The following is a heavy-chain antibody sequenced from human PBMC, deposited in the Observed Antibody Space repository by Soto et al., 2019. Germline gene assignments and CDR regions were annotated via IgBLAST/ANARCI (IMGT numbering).Heavy chain of an antibody. CDR1: GGSISSGGYY. J-gene: IGHJ5*02. Sequence: PSETLSLTCTVSGGSISSGGYYWSWIRQHPGKDLEWIGYIYYSGNTYYNPSLKSRVTISADTSKNQFSLKLSSVTAADTAVYYCARDEATVTEYSTAGDCPNWLDTWGQGTLVTVSS. CDR2: IYYSGNT. D-gene: IGHD2-8*02. CDR3: ARDEATVTEYSTAGDCPNWLDT. V-gene: IGHV4-31*03.